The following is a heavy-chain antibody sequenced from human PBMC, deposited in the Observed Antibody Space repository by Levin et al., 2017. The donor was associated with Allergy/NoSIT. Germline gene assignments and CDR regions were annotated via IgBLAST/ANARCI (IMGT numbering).Heavy chain of an antibody. D-gene: IGHD6-19*01. CDR2: ISGSGGST. CDR3: AKGGGYASGYGMDV. V-gene: IGHV3-23*01. Sequence: GESLKISCAASGFTFSSYAMSWVRQAPGKGLEWVSTISGSGGSTYYADSVKGRFTISRDNSKNTLYLQMNSLRAEDTAVYYCAKGGGYASGYGMDVWGQGTTVTVSS. J-gene: IGHJ6*02. CDR1: GFTFSSYA.